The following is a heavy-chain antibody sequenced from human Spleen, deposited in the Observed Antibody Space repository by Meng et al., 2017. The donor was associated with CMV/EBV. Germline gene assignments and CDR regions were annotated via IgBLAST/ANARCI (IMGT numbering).Heavy chain of an antibody. Sequence: KVSCKASGYTCNTYGITWVRQAPGQGLEWMGWISAYNNNTKYAQKLQGRVTMTKDTSTSTAYMELRSLRSDDTAVYYCARDQLPIAFWGQGTLVTVSS. D-gene: IGHD1-1*01. CDR2: ISAYNNNT. CDR1: GYTCNTYG. V-gene: IGHV1-18*01. J-gene: IGHJ4*02. CDR3: ARDQLPIAF.